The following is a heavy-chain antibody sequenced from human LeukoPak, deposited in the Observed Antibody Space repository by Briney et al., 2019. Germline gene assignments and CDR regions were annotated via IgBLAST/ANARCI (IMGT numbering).Heavy chain of an antibody. CDR3: ARAQAVADTGGFDP. D-gene: IGHD6-19*01. J-gene: IGHJ5*02. CDR2: ISSDGSTT. V-gene: IGHV3-74*01. CDR1: GFSFNSYW. Sequence: GGSLRLSCAASGFSFNSYWMHWVRQVPGKGLVWVSRISSDGSTTSYADSVKGRFTISRDNAKNTLYLQMNSLRDEDTAIYYCARAQAVADTGGFDPWGQGTLVTVSS.